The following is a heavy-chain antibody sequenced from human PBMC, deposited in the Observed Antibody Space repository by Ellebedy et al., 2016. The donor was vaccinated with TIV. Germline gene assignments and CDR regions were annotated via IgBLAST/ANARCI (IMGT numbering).Heavy chain of an antibody. D-gene: IGHD5-18*01. CDR2: ISDDGSDK. J-gene: IGHJ4*02. CDR3: ARDKYGYGNFDY. CDR1: GFTFRSYG. Sequence: GGSLRLSCAVSGFTFRSYGIHWVRQAPGKGLEWVAVISDDGSDKNYADSVQGRFTISRDNSKNTVYLQMNSLRAEDTAVYYCARDKYGYGNFDYWGQGILVTVSS. V-gene: IGHV3-30*03.